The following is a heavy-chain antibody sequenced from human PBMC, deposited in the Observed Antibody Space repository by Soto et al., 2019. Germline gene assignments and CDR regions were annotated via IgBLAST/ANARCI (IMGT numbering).Heavy chain of an antibody. Sequence: EVQLVESGGALVQPGRSLRLACVASGFNFDDSAMNWVRQVPGKGLEWVTGITGNSGHILYADSVKGRFTISRDNAKKSLYRELNRLRPEDTALYYCAKGRSSMIVVVMDYWGQGTPVTVSS. J-gene: IGHJ4*02. CDR3: AKGRSSMIVVVMDY. D-gene: IGHD3-22*01. V-gene: IGHV3-9*01. CDR2: ITGNSGHI. CDR1: GFNFDDSA.